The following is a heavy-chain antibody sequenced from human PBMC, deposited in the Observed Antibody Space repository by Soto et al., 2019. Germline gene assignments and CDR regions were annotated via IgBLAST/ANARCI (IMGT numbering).Heavy chain of an antibody. V-gene: IGHV1-2*02. CDR3: AIGGGVGVAGSAAFDM. J-gene: IGHJ3*02. Sequence: QLHLVQSGAVVKKPGASVTVSCSASGYPVTAYYMHWVRQAPGRGLEWMGGINPATGAAKYTQTFRGRVPMTRDTSTGKVFMELSGLTSGDPSVFYCAIGGGVGVAGSAAFDMWGQGTLVTVSS. CDR1: GYPVTAYY. D-gene: IGHD3-3*01. CDR2: INPATGAA.